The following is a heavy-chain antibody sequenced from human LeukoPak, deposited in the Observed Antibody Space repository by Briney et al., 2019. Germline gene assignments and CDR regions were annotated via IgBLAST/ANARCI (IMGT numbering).Heavy chain of an antibody. Sequence: GGSLRLSCAASGFTFSSYSMNWVRQAPGKGLEWVSSISSSSSYIYHADSVKGRLTISRDNAKNSLYLQMNSLRAEDTAVYYCARGGGYHDYWGQGTLVTVSS. CDR3: ARGGGYHDY. CDR1: GFTFSSYS. CDR2: ISSSSSYI. J-gene: IGHJ4*02. D-gene: IGHD3-22*01. V-gene: IGHV3-21*01.